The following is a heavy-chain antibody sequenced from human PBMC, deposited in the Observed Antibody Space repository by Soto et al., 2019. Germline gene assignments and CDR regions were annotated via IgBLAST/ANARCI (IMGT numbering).Heavy chain of an antibody. CDR1: GGSISSSNW. Sequence: QVQLQESGPGLVKPSGTLSLTCAVSGGSISSSNWWSWVRQPPGKGLEWIGEIYHSGSTNYNPPLKRRVTTSVDKSKIQFPLKLSSVPAADTGVYYCARVLSHEYFQHWGQGTLVTVSS. CDR3: ARVLSHEYFQH. V-gene: IGHV4-4*02. J-gene: IGHJ1*01. CDR2: IYHSGST.